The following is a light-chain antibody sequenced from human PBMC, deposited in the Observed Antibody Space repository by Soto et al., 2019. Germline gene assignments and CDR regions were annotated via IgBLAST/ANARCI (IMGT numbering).Light chain of an antibody. CDR2: EAS. J-gene: IGKJ1*01. CDR3: QQYNKYPLT. V-gene: IGKV1-5*01. Sequence: GDRVTITCRASQSISNSLAWYQQKPGKAPNLLIHEASNLRSGVPSRFSGDGSGTEFTLTISSLQPDDSATYYCQQYNKYPLTFGQGTKVDFK. CDR1: QSISNS.